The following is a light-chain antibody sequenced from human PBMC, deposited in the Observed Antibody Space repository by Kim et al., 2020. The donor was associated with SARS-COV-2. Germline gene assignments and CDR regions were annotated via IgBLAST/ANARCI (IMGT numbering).Light chain of an antibody. V-gene: IGKV1-8*01. Sequence: SASTGDRVTITCRASQPISSYLAWYQQKPGKAPKLLIYAASTLQRGVPSRFSGSGSGTDFTLTISCLQSEDFATYYCHQYYTFPFGFGQGTKLEI. CDR1: QPISSY. CDR3: HQYYTFPFG. J-gene: IGKJ2*03. CDR2: AAS.